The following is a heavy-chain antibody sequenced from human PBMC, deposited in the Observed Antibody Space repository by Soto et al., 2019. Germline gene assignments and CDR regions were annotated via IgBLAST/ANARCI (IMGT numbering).Heavy chain of an antibody. Sequence: SETLSLTCTFSGGSISSYYWSWIRQPPGKGLEWIGYIYYSGSTNYNPSLKSRATISVDTSKNQFSLKLSSATAADTAVYYCARDPTYYYGSGSKDYYYYGMDVWGQGTTVTVSS. CDR3: ARDPTYYYGSGSKDYYYYGMDV. V-gene: IGHV4-59*01. CDR1: GGSISSYY. J-gene: IGHJ6*02. D-gene: IGHD3-10*01. CDR2: IYYSGST.